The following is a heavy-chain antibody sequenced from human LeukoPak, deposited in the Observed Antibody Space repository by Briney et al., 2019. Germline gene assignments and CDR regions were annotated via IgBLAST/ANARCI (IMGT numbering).Heavy chain of an antibody. J-gene: IGHJ5*02. CDR2: ISGSGGSP. Sequence: GSLRLSCAASGFTFSSYAMSWVRQAPGKGLEWVSAISGSGGSPYYAASVKGRVTISRDNSKTTLYMQMNSLRAEDTAVYYCAKDGTEFNYYGSGSHTSPNWFDPWGQGTLVTVSS. V-gene: IGHV3-23*01. D-gene: IGHD3-10*01. CDR1: GFTFSSYA. CDR3: AKDGTEFNYYGSGSHTSPNWFDP.